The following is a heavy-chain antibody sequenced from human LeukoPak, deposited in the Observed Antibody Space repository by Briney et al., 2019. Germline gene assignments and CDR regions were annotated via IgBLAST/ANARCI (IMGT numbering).Heavy chain of an antibody. J-gene: IGHJ6*02. CDR2: IYYSGST. CDR3: ARIRHSGIDYYYYGMDV. D-gene: IGHD3-10*01. V-gene: IGHV4-59*01. CDR1: GGSISSYY. Sequence: SETLSLTCTVSGGSISSYYWSWIRQPPGKGLECIGYIYYSGSTNYNPSLKSRVTISVDTSKNQFSLKLSSVTAADTAVYYCARIRHSGIDYYYYGMDVWGQGTTVTVSS.